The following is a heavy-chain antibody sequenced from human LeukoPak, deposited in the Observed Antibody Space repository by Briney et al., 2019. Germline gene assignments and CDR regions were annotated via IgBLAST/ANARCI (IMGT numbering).Heavy chain of an antibody. CDR2: IYPGDSDT. V-gene: IGHV5-51*01. CDR1: GYSFTSYW. Sequence: GESLKISCKGSGYSFTSYWIGWVRQMPGKGLEWMGIIYPGDSDTRYSPSFQGQVTISADKSISTAYLQWSSLKASDTAMYYCARHPSPWYYYMDVWGKGTTVTVSS. CDR3: ARHPSPWYYYMDV. J-gene: IGHJ6*03.